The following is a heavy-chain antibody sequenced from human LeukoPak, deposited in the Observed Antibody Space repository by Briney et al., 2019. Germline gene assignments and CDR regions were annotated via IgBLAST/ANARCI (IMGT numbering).Heavy chain of an antibody. CDR1: GYTFSSFD. J-gene: IGHJ2*01. D-gene: IGHD3-22*01. V-gene: IGHV1-8*01. CDR3: ARGVIVVVTSNWYFDL. Sequence: ASVKVSCKASGYTFSSFDINWVRQATGQGLEWMGWMNPNSGNTGYSQKFQGRVTMTRTTSITTAYMELSSLRSEDTAVYYCARGVIVVVTSNWYFDLWGRGTLVTVSS. CDR2: MNPNSGNT.